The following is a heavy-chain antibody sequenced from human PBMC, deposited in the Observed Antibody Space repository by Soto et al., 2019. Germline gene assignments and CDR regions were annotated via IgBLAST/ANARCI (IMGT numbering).Heavy chain of an antibody. D-gene: IGHD3-22*01. CDR1: GGSFSGYY. Sequence: GSLRLSCAVYGGSFSGYYWSWIRQPPGKGLEWIGEINHSGSTNYNPSLKSRVTISVDTSKNQFSLKLSSVTAADTAVYYCARQTYYYDSSGYGGYYYYGMDVWGQGTTVTVSS. CDR2: INHSGST. CDR3: ARQTYYYDSSGYGGYYYYGMDV. J-gene: IGHJ6*02. V-gene: IGHV4-34*01.